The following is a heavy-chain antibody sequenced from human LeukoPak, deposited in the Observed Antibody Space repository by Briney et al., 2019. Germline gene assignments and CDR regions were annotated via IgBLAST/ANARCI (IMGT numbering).Heavy chain of an antibody. CDR1: GFTFSSNG. CDR2: IQYDGSKK. V-gene: IGHV3-30*02. J-gene: IGHJ4*02. D-gene: IGHD6-19*01. CDR3: ARGRIAVAGTKGAYFDY. Sequence: GGSLRLSCVASGFTFSSNGMHWVRQAPGKVLEWVTFIQYDGSKKYYADSVKGRFTISRDNSKNTLYLEMNSLRAEDTAVYYCARGRIAVAGTKGAYFDYWGQGTLVTVSS.